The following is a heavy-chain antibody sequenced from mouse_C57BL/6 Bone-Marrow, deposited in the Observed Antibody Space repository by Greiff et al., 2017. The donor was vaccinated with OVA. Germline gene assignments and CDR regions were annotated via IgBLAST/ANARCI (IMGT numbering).Heavy chain of an antibody. CDR2: INPSSGYT. CDR3: ARWYYAMDY. Sequence: QVQLQQSGAELAKPGASVKLSCKASGYTFTSYWMHWVKQRPGQGLEWIGYINPSSGYTKYNQKFKDQATLTADKSSSTAYMQLSSLTYEDSAVYYCARWYYAMDYWGQGTSVTVSS. V-gene: IGHV1-7*01. CDR1: GYTFTSYW. J-gene: IGHJ4*01.